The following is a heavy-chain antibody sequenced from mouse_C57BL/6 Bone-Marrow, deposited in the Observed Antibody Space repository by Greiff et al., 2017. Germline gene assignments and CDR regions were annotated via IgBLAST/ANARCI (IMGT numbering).Heavy chain of an antibody. CDR1: GYTFTSYW. V-gene: IGHV1-72*01. CDR3: ASDFHYGNYLAWFAY. D-gene: IGHD2-1*01. J-gene: IGHJ3*01. CDR2: IDPNSGGT. Sequence: VQLQQPGAELVKPGASVKLSCKASGYTFTSYWMHWVKQRPGRGLEWIGRIDPNSGGTKYNEKFKSKATLSVDKPSSTAYMQLSSLTSEDSAVYYCASDFHYGNYLAWFAYWGQGTLVTVSA.